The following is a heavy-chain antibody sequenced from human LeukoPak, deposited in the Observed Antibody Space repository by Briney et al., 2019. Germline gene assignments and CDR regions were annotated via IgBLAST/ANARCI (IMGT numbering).Heavy chain of an antibody. Sequence: SETLSLTCAVYGGSFSGYYWSWIRQPPGKGLEWIGEINHSGSTNYNPSLTSRVTISVDTSKNQFSLKLSSVTAADTAVYYCAREDYDSSGPYPARWGQGTLVTVSS. CDR1: GGSFSGYY. CDR2: INHSGST. D-gene: IGHD3-22*01. CDR3: AREDYDSSGPYPAR. J-gene: IGHJ4*02. V-gene: IGHV4-34*01.